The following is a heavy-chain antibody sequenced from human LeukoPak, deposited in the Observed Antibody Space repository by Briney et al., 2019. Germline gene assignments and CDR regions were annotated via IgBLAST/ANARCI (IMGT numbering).Heavy chain of an antibody. CDR2: IYSSGTT. D-gene: IGHD6-19*01. CDR1: GGSISGYF. J-gene: IGHJ4*02. Sequence: SETLSLTCTVSGGSISGYFWSWIRQPTGRGLEWIGFIYSSGTTSYNSSLKSRVIISLDTSKSQISLKLTSVTAADTAVYYCARYTSSGLDYWGPGTLVTVSS. V-gene: IGHV4-59*01. CDR3: ARYTSSGLDY.